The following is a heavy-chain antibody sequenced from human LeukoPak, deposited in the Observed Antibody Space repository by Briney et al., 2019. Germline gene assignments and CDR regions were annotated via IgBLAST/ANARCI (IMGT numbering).Heavy chain of an antibody. V-gene: IGHV1-69*13. D-gene: IGHD3-22*01. CDR3: ATTRDYYENSGYTLLQD. CDR2: IIPILGTS. CDR1: GSTFSTYA. J-gene: IGHJ1*01. Sequence: SVKVSCKASGSTFSTYAINWVRQAPDQGLEWMGGIIPILGTSNYAQRFQGRVTITADESSGTAYMALSSLRSEDTAIYYCATTRDYYENSGYTLLQDWGQGTLVTVSS.